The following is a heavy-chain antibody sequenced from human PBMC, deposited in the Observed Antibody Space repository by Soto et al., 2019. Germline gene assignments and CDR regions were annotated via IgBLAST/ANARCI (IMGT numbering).Heavy chain of an antibody. J-gene: IGHJ5*02. D-gene: IGHD2-2*02. V-gene: IGHV4-34*01. CDR2: INHSGST. CDR3: ARRWGVVEPAAIKSKPPGSAP. CDR1: GGSFSGYY. Sequence: TLSLTCAVYGGSFSGYYWSWIRQPPGKGLEWIGEINHSGSTNYNPSLKSRVTISVDTSKDQFSLKLSSVTAADTAVYYCARRWGVVEPAAIKSKPPGSAPGGQGTLVTVPP.